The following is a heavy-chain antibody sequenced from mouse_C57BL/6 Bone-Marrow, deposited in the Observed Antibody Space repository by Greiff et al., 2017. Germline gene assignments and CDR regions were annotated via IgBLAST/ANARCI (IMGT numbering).Heavy chain of an antibody. J-gene: IGHJ3*01. CDR2: ISDGGSYT. Sequence: DVKLVESGGGLVKPGGSLKLSCAASGFTFSSYAMSWVRQTPEKRLEWVATISDGGSYTYYPDNVKGRFTFSRDNAKNNLYLQMSQLKSEDTAMYYCARDPYGKSAFAYWGQGTLVTVSA. CDR1: GFTFSSYA. CDR3: ARDPYGKSAFAY. V-gene: IGHV5-4*01. D-gene: IGHD1-1*01.